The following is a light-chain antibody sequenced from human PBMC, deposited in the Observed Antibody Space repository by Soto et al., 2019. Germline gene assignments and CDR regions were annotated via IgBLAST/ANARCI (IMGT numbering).Light chain of an antibody. V-gene: IGLV2-14*02. CDR3: SSYTSSSTRV. Sequence: QPVLTQPASVSGSPGQSITISCTGASSDVGGHNLVSWYQHHPGKAPKLMIYEVSNRPSGVSNRFSGSKSGNTASLTISGLQAEDEADYYCSSYTSSSTRVFGTGTKVPVL. J-gene: IGLJ1*01. CDR1: SSDVGGHNL. CDR2: EVS.